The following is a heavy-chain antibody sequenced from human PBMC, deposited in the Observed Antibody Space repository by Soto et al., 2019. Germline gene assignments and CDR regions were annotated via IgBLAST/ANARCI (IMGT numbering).Heavy chain of an antibody. CDR2: IDPSDSYT. CDR1: GYSFTSYW. CDR3: ARRRIAMVRGVRDAFDI. D-gene: IGHD3-10*01. J-gene: IGHJ3*02. Sequence: PGESLKISCKGSGYSFTSYWISWVRQMPGKGLEWMGRIDPSDSYTNYSPSFQGHVTISADKSISTAYLQWSSLKVSDTAMYYGARRRIAMVRGVRDAFDIWGQGTMGTVPS. V-gene: IGHV5-10-1*01.